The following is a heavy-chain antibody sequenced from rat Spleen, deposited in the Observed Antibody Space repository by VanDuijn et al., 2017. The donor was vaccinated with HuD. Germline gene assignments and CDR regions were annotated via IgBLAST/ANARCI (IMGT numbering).Heavy chain of an antibody. Sequence: QVQLQQSGAELAKPGSSVKISCKASGYTFTSYYINWIKQTTGLGLEYIGYINTGSGGTNYNEKFKGKATLTVDKSSSAAFMQLSSLTPDDSAVYFCARGGYTTDYGGFYYWGQGVMVTVSS. CDR1: GYTFTSYY. D-gene: IGHD1-6*01. J-gene: IGHJ2*01. V-gene: IGHV1-43*01. CDR3: ARGGYTTDYGGFYY. CDR2: INTGSGGT.